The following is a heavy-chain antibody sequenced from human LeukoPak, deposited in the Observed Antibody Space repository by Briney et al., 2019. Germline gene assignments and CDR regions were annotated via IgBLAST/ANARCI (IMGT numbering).Heavy chain of an antibody. CDR3: ARRRYYDSTGYLD. CDR2: IYYRGST. J-gene: IGHJ1*01. Sequence: SETLSLTCTISGDSISSSSYYWGWIRQPPGKGLEWIGDIYYRGSTYYSPSLKSRVSISIDTSNNQFSLTLNSVTAADTALYFCARRRYYDSTGYLDWGQGTLVTVS. D-gene: IGHD3-22*01. V-gene: IGHV4-39*01. CDR1: GDSISSSSYY.